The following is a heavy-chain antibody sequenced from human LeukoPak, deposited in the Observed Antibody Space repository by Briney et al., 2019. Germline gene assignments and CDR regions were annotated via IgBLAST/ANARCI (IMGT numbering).Heavy chain of an antibody. Sequence: SETLSLTCTISGGSFTSSSYYWGWIRQPPGKGLEWIGSLYYTGTTDYNPSVKNRVTMSVDTSRNQFSLKLSSVTASDTAVYYCARGLTQYSSSWYSLNRGCWLDYWGQGTLVTVSS. CDR3: ARGLTQYSSSWYSLNRGCWLDY. CDR2: LYYTGTT. J-gene: IGHJ4*02. CDR1: GGSFTSSSYY. V-gene: IGHV4-39*01. D-gene: IGHD6-13*01.